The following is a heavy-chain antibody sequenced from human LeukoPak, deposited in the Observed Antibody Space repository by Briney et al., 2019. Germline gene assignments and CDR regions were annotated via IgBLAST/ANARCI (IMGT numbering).Heavy chain of an antibody. D-gene: IGHD2-21*02. CDR1: GFTFSSYG. CDR3: AREVVTGEEYDFDY. Sequence: HPGGSLRLSCAASGFTFSSYGMHWVRQAPGKGLEWVAVIWYDGSNKYYADSVKGRFTISRDNSKNTLYLQMNSLRAEDTAVYYCAREVVTGEEYDFDYWGQGTLVTVSS. V-gene: IGHV3-33*01. CDR2: IWYDGSNK. J-gene: IGHJ4*02.